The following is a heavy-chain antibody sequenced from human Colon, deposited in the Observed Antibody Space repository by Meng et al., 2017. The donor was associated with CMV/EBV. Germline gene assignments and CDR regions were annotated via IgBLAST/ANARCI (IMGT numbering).Heavy chain of an antibody. CDR2: IIDSGGST. Sequence: GGSLRPACAVSGFTFRNYAASWVRQAPGRGLEWVSTIIDSGGSTYYADSVMGRFTISRDNSKNTLYLQMNSLSVEDTAVYSCAKVALWYVGMVGYGMDVWGQGTTVTVSS. J-gene: IGHJ6*02. CDR3: AKVALWYVGMVGYGMDV. V-gene: IGHV3-23*01. CDR1: GFTFRNYA. D-gene: IGHD2-15*01.